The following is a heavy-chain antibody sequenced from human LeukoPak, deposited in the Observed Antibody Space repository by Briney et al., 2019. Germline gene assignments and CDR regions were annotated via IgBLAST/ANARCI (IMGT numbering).Heavy chain of an antibody. Sequence: SETLSLTCTVSGGSISSYYWSWIRQPPGKGLEWIGYIYYSGSTNYNPSLKSRVTISVDTSKNQFSLKLSSVTAADTAVYYCTRDFGGYSYGYVDYWGQGTLVTVSS. CDR2: IYYSGST. V-gene: IGHV4-59*01. CDR1: GGSISSYY. J-gene: IGHJ4*02. CDR3: TRDFGGYSYGYVDY. D-gene: IGHD5-18*01.